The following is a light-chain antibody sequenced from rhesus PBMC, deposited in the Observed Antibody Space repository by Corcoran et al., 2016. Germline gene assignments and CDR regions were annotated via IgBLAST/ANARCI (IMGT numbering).Light chain of an antibody. Sequence: DIVMTQTPLSLPVTPGEPASISSRSSQSLLHTDGYTYLDWYLQKPGQSPQLLIYGGSNRASGVPDRFSGSGSGTDFTLKISKVEAEDVGVYYCMQHKALPLTFGGGTKVEIK. CDR1: QSLLHTDGYTY. J-gene: IGKJ4*01. CDR3: MQHKALPLT. CDR2: GGS. V-gene: IGKV2-61*01.